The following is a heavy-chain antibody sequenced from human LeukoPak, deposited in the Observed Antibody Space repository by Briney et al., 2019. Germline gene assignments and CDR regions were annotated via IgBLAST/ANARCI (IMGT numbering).Heavy chain of an antibody. V-gene: IGHV4-4*02. Sequence: SGTLSLTCAVSGGSISSSNWWSWVRQPPGKGLEWIGEIYHSGSTNYNPSLKSRVTISVDKSKNQFSLKLSSVTAADTAVYYCAREAPGEGGTYYGHFDYWGQGTLVTVSS. CDR3: AREAPGEGGTYYGHFDY. CDR2: IYHSGST. CDR1: GGSISSSNW. J-gene: IGHJ4*02. D-gene: IGHD1-26*01.